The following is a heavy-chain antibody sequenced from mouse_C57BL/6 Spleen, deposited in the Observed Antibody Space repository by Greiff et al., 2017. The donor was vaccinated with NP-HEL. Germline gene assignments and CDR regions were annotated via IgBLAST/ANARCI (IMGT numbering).Heavy chain of an antibody. CDR2: ISYDGSN. Sequence: EVQLVESGPGLVKPSQSLSLTCSVTGYSITSGYYWNWIRQFPGNKLEWMGYISYDGSNNYNPSLKNRISITRDTSKNQFFLKLNSVTTEDTATYYCARDRGYDYDEGFAYWGQGTLVTVSA. D-gene: IGHD2-4*01. CDR3: ARDRGYDYDEGFAY. CDR1: GYSITSGYY. V-gene: IGHV3-6*01. J-gene: IGHJ3*01.